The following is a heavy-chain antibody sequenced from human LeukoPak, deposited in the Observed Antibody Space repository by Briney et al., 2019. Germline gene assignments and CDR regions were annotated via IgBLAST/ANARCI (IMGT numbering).Heavy chain of an antibody. CDR3: AKGFGAAISYYFDY. D-gene: IGHD2-2*01. CDR1: GFTFSSYA. J-gene: IGHJ4*02. CDR2: ISGSGGST. Sequence: PGGSLRLSCAASGFTFSSYAMSWVRQAPGKGLEWVSAISGSGGSTYYADSVKGRFTISRDNSKSTLYLQMNSLRAEDTAVYYCAKGFGAAISYYFDYWGQGTLVTVSS. V-gene: IGHV3-23*01.